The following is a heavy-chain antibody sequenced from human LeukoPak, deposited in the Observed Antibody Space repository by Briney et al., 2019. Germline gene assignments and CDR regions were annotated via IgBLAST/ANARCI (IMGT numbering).Heavy chain of an antibody. V-gene: IGHV3-53*01. D-gene: IGHD2-8*01. Sequence: PGGSLRLSCAASGFTVSSNYMNWVRQAPGKGLEWVSVIYSGGSTYYADSVKGRFTIYRDNSKNTLYVQMNSLRAEDTAVYYCAREGTNGGYDYWGQGTLVTVAS. CDR1: GFTVSSNY. CDR3: AREGTNGGYDY. CDR2: IYSGGST. J-gene: IGHJ4*02.